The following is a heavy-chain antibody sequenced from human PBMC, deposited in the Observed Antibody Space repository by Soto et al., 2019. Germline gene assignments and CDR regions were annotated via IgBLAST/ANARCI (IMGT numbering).Heavy chain of an antibody. J-gene: IGHJ6*02. CDR3: ARDDIPGIAVAIYGMDV. CDR2: IWYDESNI. Sequence: QVQLVESGGGVVQPGRSLRLSCAASGFTFSSYGMHWVRQAPGKGLDWVAVIWYDESNIYYADSVKGRFNISRDNSKNTLFLQMNRMRAEDKAVYYCARDDIPGIAVAIYGMDVWGQGTTVTVSS. V-gene: IGHV3-33*01. CDR1: GFTFSSYG. D-gene: IGHD6-19*01.